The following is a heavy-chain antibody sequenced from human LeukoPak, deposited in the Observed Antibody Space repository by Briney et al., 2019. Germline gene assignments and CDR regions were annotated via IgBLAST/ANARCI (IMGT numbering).Heavy chain of an antibody. Sequence: ASVKVSCKASGGTFSSYAISWVRQAPGQGLECMGRMNPNSGNTGYAQKFQGRVTITRNTSISTAYMELSSLRSEDTAVYYCARGGYYDRSRYHAPVDYWGQGTLVPVSS. CDR2: MNPNSGNT. V-gene: IGHV1-8*03. D-gene: IGHD3-22*01. CDR3: ARGGYYDRSRYHAPVDY. CDR1: GGTFSSYA. J-gene: IGHJ4*02.